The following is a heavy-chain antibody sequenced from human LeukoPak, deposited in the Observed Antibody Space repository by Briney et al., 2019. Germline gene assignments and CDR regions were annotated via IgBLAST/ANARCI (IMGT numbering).Heavy chain of an antibody. CDR3: ARVKSGYSYGSPLPYYYYYYGMDV. CDR1: GFTFSSYG. Sequence: PGRSLRLSCAASGFTFSSYGMHWVRQAPGKGLEWVAVIWYDGSNKYYADSVKGRFTISRDNSKNTLYLQMNSLRAEDTAVYYCARVKSGYSYGSPLPYYYYYYGMDVWGQGTTVTVSS. J-gene: IGHJ6*02. D-gene: IGHD5-18*01. CDR2: IWYDGSNK. V-gene: IGHV3-33*01.